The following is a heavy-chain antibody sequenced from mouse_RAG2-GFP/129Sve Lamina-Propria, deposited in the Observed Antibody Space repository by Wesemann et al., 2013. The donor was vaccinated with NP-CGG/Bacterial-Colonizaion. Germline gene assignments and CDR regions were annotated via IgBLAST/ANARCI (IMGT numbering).Heavy chain of an antibody. J-gene: IGHJ2*01. Sequence: VRQSPEKGLEWVAQIRLKSDNYATHYAESVKGRFTISRDDSKSSVYLQMNNLRAEDTGIYYCTGGSSGYGDYWGQGTTLTVSS. V-gene: IGHV6-3*01. CDR2: IRLKSDNYAT. D-gene: IGHD3-2*02. CDR3: TGGSSGYGDY.